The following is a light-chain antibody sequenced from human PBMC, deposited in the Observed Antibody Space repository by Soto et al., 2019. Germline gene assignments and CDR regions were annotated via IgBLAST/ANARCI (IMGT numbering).Light chain of an antibody. J-gene: IGKJ2*01. CDR1: QSVSSSF. V-gene: IGKV3-20*01. Sequence: EIVLTQSPGTLSLSPGERATLSCRASQSVSSSFLAWYQQKPGQAPRLLIYGASSRATGIPDRFSGSGSGTDFTLTISRLEPEDFAGYYCQQYGSAPLTFGQGTKLGIK. CDR3: QQYGSAPLT. CDR2: GAS.